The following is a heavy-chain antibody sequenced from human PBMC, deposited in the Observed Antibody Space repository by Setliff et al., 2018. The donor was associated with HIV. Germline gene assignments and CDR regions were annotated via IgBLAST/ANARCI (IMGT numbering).Heavy chain of an antibody. CDR1: RDSISSGNW. D-gene: IGHD3-3*01. CDR3: ARDSGNDFWHGHSLAD. CDR2: VYHTGST. J-gene: IGHJ4*02. V-gene: IGHV4-4*02. Sequence: TSEALSLTCTVSRDSISSGNWWSWVRQPPGKGLEWIGEVYHTGSTNYNPSLNSRVTISVDKSKNQFFLEVTSVTAADTAVYYCARDSGNDFWHGHSLADWGQGTLVTVPQ.